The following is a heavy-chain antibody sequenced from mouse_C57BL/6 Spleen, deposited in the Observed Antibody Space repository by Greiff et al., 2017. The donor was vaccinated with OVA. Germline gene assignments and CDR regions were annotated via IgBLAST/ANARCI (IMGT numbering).Heavy chain of an antibody. CDR1: GYAFSSYW. V-gene: IGHV1-80*01. Sequence: VKLMESGAELVKPGASVKISCKASGYAFSSYWMNWVKQRPGKGLEWIGQIYPGDGDTNYNGKFKGKATLTADKSSSTAYMQLSSLTSEDSAVYFCARRTLLYFDYWGQGTTLTVSS. CDR3: ARRTLLYFDY. CDR2: IYPGDGDT. J-gene: IGHJ2*01.